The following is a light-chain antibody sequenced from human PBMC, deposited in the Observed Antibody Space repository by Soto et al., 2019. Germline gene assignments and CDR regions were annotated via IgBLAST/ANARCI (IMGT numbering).Light chain of an antibody. CDR2: DAS. CDR1: QSVSSY. Sequence: EIVLTQSPATLSLSPGERATLSCRASQSVSSYLAWYQQKPGQAPRLLIYDASNRATGIPARFSGSGSGTDFTLTISSLEPEDFAVYYCQQRSNLLTFGGGTRWIS. CDR3: QQRSNLLT. V-gene: IGKV3-11*01. J-gene: IGKJ4*01.